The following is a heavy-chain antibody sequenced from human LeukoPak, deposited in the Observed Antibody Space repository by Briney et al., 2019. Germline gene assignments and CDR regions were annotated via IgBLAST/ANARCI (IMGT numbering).Heavy chain of an antibody. V-gene: IGHV3-73*01. J-gene: IGHJ4*02. CDR1: GFTFSASA. CDR2: IRSKANNYAT. D-gene: IGHD6-6*01. CDR3: ARDSSSEGPLDY. Sequence: GGSLSLSCAASGFTFSASAVHWVRQASGKGLEWIGRIRSKANNYATAYAGSLKGRFTVSRDDSKNTAYLQMNSLKTEDSAVYFCARDSSSEGPLDYWGQGTLVAVSS.